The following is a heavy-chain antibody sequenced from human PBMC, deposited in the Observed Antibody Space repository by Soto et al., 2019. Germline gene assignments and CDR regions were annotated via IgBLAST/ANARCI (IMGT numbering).Heavy chain of an antibody. J-gene: IGHJ5*02. CDR2: INHSGTT. CDR1: GGSFSGYY. Sequence: QVQLQQWGAGLLKPSETLSLTCAVYGGSFSGYYWSWIRQPPGKGLEWIGEINHSGTTNYNPSLKSLFTISVDTSKNQFSLKLSSVTAADTAVYYCARVGVRDGDYGVSRFDPWGQGTLVTVSS. CDR3: ARVGVRDGDYGVSRFDP. D-gene: IGHD4-17*01. V-gene: IGHV4-34*01.